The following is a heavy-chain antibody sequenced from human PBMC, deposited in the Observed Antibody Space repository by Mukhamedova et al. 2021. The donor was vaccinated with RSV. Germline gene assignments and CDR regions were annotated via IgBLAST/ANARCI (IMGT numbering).Heavy chain of an antibody. Sequence: AISGSGGSTYYADSVKGRFTISRDNSKNTLYLQMNSLRAEDTAVYYCAKDLSPVRGDTFDYWGQGTLVTVSS. J-gene: IGHJ4*02. V-gene: IGHV3-23*01. CDR2: ISGSGGST. D-gene: IGHD3-10*01. CDR3: AKDLSPVRGDTFDY.